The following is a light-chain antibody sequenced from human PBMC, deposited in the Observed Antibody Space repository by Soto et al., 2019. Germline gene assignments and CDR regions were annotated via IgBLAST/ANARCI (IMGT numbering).Light chain of an antibody. Sequence: QSVLTQRASVSGSPGQSITISCTGTSSDVGGYNYVSWYQQHPGKAPKLMIYDVSDRPSGVSNRFSGSKSGNTASLTISGLQAEDEADYYCSSYTSGFYVFGTGTKVTVL. CDR2: DVS. CDR3: SSYTSGFYV. J-gene: IGLJ1*01. CDR1: SSDVGGYNY. V-gene: IGLV2-14*01.